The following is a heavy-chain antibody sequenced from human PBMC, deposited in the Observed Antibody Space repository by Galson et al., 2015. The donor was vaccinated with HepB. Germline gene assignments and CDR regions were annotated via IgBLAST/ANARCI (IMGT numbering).Heavy chain of an antibody. J-gene: IGHJ6*02. D-gene: IGHD3-3*01. CDR3: ARGGDRGSGYYDTPNYYYYGMDV. Sequence: SVKVSCKASGYTFTSYYMHWVRQAPGQGLEWMGIINPSGGSTSYAQKFQGRVTMTRDTSTSTVYMELSSLRSEDTAVYYCARGGDRGSGYYDTPNYYYYGMDVWGQGTTVTVSS. CDR2: INPSGGST. V-gene: IGHV1-46*01. CDR1: GYTFTSYY.